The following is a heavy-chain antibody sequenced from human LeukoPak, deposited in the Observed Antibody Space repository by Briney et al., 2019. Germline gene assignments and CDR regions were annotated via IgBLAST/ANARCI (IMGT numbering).Heavy chain of an antibody. V-gene: IGHV3-7*03. D-gene: IGHD6-13*01. Sequence: PGGSLRLSCAASGFTFSSYWMSWVRQAPGKGLEWVANIKQDGSEKYYVDSVKGRFTISRDNAKNSLYLQMNSLRAEDTALYYCARAYSSSSNYYMDVWGKGTTVTVSS. J-gene: IGHJ6*03. CDR3: ARAYSSSSNYYMDV. CDR1: GFTFSSYW. CDR2: IKQDGSEK.